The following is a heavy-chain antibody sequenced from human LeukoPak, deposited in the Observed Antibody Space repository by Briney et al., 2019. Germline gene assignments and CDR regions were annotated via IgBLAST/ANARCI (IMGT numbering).Heavy chain of an antibody. Sequence: PSETLSLTCTVSGGSISSSSYYWGWIRQPPGEGLEWIGSIYYSGSTYYNPSLKSRVTISVDTSKNQFSLKLSSVTAADTAVYYCAREGHMTTKTFDYWGQGTLVTVSS. CDR3: AREGHMTTKTFDY. J-gene: IGHJ4*02. CDR1: GGSISSSSYY. D-gene: IGHD4-11*01. V-gene: IGHV4-39*07. CDR2: IYYSGST.